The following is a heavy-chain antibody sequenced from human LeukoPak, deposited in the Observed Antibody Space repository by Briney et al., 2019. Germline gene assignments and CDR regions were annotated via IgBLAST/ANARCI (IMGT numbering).Heavy chain of an antibody. V-gene: IGHV7-4-1*02. CDR3: ARVGDKVYYYGSGSYPVAGHYGMDV. CDR1: GYTFTGYY. J-gene: IGHJ6*02. D-gene: IGHD3-10*01. Sequence: ASVKVSCKASGYTFTGYYMHWVRQAPGQGLEWMGWINTNTGNPTYAQGFTGRFVFSLDTSVSTAYLQISSLKAEDTAVYYCARVGDKVYYYGSGSYPVAGHYGMDVWGQGTTVTVSS. CDR2: INTNTGNP.